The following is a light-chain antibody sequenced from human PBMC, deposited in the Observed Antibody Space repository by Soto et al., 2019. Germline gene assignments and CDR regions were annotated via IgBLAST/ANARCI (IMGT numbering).Light chain of an antibody. CDR2: GAS. J-gene: IGKJ1*01. V-gene: IGKV3-20*01. CDR1: QSISSSY. Sequence: EIVLTQSPGTLSLFPGERATLSCRASQSISSSYLAWYQQKPGHAPRLLIYGASSRATGIPDRFSGAGSATDFTLTISRLEPEDFAVYYCHQYGSAPAWTFGQGTKVEIK. CDR3: HQYGSAPAWT.